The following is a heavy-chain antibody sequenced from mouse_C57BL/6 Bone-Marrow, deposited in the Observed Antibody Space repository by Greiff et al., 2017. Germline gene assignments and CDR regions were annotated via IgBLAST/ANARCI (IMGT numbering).Heavy chain of an antibody. Sequence: VQLQQSGPELVKPGASVKISCKASGYSFTGYYMNWVKQSPEKSLEWIGEINPSTGGTTYNQKFKAKATLTVDKSSSTAYMQLKRLTSEDSAVYYCARGGLRRGFAYWGQGTLVTVSA. CDR3: ARGGLRRGFAY. D-gene: IGHD2-4*01. J-gene: IGHJ3*01. CDR1: GYSFTGYY. V-gene: IGHV1-42*01. CDR2: INPSTGGT.